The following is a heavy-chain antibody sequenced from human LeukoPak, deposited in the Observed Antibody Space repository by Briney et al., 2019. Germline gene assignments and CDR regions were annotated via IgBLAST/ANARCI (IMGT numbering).Heavy chain of an antibody. CDR1: GFTFSSYW. CDR3: ARGPVFHSYGFHYYYYGMDV. D-gene: IGHD5-18*01. V-gene: IGHV3-7*01. CDR2: IKQDGSEK. J-gene: IGHJ6*02. Sequence: GGSLRLSSAASGFTFSSYWMSWVRQAPGKGLEWVANIKQDGSEKYYVDSVKGQFTISRDNAENSLYLQMNSLRGEDTAVYYCARGPVFHSYGFHYYYYGMDVWGQGTTVTVSS.